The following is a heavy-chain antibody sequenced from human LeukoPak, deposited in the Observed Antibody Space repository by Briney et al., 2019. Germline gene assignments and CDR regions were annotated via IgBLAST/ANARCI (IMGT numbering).Heavy chain of an antibody. J-gene: IGHJ4*02. Sequence: GSLRLSCAASGFTLSSYWVHWVRPAPGKGLVWVSRINSDGSSTSYADSVKGRFTISRDNAKNTVYLQMNSLRAEDTAVYYCATSRTFDYWGQGTLVTVSS. V-gene: IGHV3-74*01. CDR2: INSDGSST. CDR1: GFTLSSYW. CDR3: ATSRTFDY.